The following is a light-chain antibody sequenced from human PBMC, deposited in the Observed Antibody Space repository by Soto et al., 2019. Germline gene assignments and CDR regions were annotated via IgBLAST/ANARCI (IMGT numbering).Light chain of an antibody. CDR1: SSDVGGYNY. CDR2: EVS. V-gene: IGLV2-14*01. J-gene: IGLJ3*02. CDR3: SSYTSSSTVCV. Sequence: QSALTQPASVSGSPGQSITISCTGTSSDVGGYNYVSWYQQHPGKAPKLMISEVSNRPSGVSNRFSGSKSGNTASLTISGLQAEDEADYYCSSYTSSSTVCVFGGGPKLTVL.